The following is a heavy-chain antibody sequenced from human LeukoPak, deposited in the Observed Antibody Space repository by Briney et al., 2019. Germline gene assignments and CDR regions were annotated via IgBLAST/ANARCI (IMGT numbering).Heavy chain of an antibody. J-gene: IGHJ5*02. CDR2: ISGDGGST. CDR3: VRESERSGWFDH. Sequence: PGGSLRLSCAAPGLITDDYAIHWVRQAPGKGLEWVSLISGDGGSTFYADSVRGRFTISRDNSKNSPSLQMSSLRSEDTALYFCVRESERSGWFDHWGQGTLVTVSS. CDR1: GLITDDYA. D-gene: IGHD1-26*01. V-gene: IGHV3-43*02.